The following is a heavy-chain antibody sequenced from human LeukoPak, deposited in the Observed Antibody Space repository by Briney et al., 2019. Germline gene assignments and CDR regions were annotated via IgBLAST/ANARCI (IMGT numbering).Heavy chain of an antibody. CDR2: ISGSGGST. Sequence: PGGSLRLSCAASGLTFSSYAMSWVRQAPGKGLEWVSTISGSGGSTYSADSAKGRFTISRDNSKNTLYLQMNSLRAEDTAVYYCAKGGWSFPFDYWGQGNLVTVSS. J-gene: IGHJ4*02. CDR1: GLTFSSYA. CDR3: AKGGWSFPFDY. V-gene: IGHV3-23*01. D-gene: IGHD1-26*01.